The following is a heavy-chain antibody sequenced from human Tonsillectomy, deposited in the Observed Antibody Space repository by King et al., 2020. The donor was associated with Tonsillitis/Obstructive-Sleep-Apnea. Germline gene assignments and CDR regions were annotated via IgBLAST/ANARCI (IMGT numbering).Heavy chain of an antibody. Sequence: QLVQSGAEVKKPGASVKVSCKASGYTFTSYGISWVRQAPGQGLEWMGWISAYNGNTNYAQKLQGRVTMTTDTSTSTAYVELRSLRSDATAGYYCARTGYCRSTSCSDSYMDVWGKGTTVTVAS. D-gene: IGHD2-2*01. J-gene: IGHJ6*03. CDR3: ARTGYCRSTSCSDSYMDV. CDR2: ISAYNGNT. CDR1: GYTFTSYG. V-gene: IGHV1-18*01.